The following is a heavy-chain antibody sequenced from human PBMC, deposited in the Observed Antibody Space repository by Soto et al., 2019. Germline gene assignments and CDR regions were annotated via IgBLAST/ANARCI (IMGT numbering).Heavy chain of an antibody. CDR1: GGTFSSYA. CDR3: ARHVPAAGYYYGMDV. J-gene: IGHJ6*02. CDR2: VIPIFGTA. Sequence: QVRLVQSGAEVKKPGSSVKVSCKASGGTFSSYAISWVRQAPGQGLEWMGGVIPIFGTANYAQKFQGRVTITADESTSTAYMKLSSLRSEDTAVYYCARHVPAAGYYYGMDVWGQGTTVTVSS. V-gene: IGHV1-69*12. D-gene: IGHD2-2*01.